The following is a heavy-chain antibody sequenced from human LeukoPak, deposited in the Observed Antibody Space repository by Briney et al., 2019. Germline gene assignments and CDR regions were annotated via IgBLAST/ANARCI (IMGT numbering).Heavy chain of an antibody. CDR1: GYTFTSYG. CDR3: ARENHACSGGSCYGLGAFDI. Sequence: GASVKVSCKASGYTFTSYGISWVRQAPGQGLEWMGWISAYNGNTNYAQKLQGRVTMTTDTSTSTAYMELRSLRSDDTAVYYCARENHACSGGSCYGLGAFDIWGQGTMVTVSS. J-gene: IGHJ3*02. D-gene: IGHD2-15*01. CDR2: ISAYNGNT. V-gene: IGHV1-18*01.